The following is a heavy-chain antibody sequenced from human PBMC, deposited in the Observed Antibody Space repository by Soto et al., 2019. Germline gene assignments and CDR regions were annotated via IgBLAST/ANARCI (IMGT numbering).Heavy chain of an antibody. V-gene: IGHV4-59*12. Sequence: PSETLSLTCTVSGGSISSYYWSWTRQPPGKGLEWIGYIYYSGSTNYNPSLKSRVTISVDTSKNQFSLKLSSVTAADTAVYYCARRRIQGYSYGTHAFDIWGQGTMVTVSS. CDR1: GGSISSYY. D-gene: IGHD5-18*01. CDR2: IYYSGST. CDR3: ARRRIQGYSYGTHAFDI. J-gene: IGHJ3*02.